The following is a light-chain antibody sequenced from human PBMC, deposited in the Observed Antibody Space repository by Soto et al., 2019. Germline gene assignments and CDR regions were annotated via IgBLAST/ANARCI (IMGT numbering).Light chain of an antibody. CDR2: DVT. V-gene: IGLV2-14*01. J-gene: IGLJ1*01. CDR3: SSHSNITPYV. Sequence: SALTQPASVSGSPGHSITISCAGTSRDVGAYNYVSWYQQHPGKAPKLMVYDVTNRPSGVSDRFSGSKSGNTASLTISGLQAEDEADYFCSSHSNITPYVFGTGTKV. CDR1: SRDVGAYNY.